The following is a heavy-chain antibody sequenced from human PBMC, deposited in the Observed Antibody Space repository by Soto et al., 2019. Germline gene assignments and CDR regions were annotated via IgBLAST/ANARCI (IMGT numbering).Heavy chain of an antibody. V-gene: IGHV3-13*05. CDR1: GFTSSAYD. CDR3: ARAYSGRLPRRADYYFAMDV. Sequence: GGSLRLSCAASGFTSSAYDMHWVRQATGKGLEWVSAIGAADDPYYLGSVKGRFTISRENARNSFYLQMNNLRAGDTAVYYCARAYSGRLPRRADYYFAMDVWGQGTTVTVSS. D-gene: IGHD2-21*01. CDR2: IGAADDP. J-gene: IGHJ6*02.